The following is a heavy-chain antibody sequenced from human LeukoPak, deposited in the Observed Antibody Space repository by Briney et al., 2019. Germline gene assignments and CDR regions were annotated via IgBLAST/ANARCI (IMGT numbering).Heavy chain of an antibody. CDR1: GFTFDDYA. V-gene: IGHV3-43D*03. J-gene: IGHJ4*02. D-gene: IGHD4-17*01. Sequence: GGSLRLSCAASGFTFDDYAMHWVRQAPGKGLEWVSLISWDGGSTYYADSVKGRFTISRDNSKNSLYLQMNSLRAEDTAVYYCARDEYIHGDLTNFDSWGQGTLVIVSS. CDR2: ISWDGGST. CDR3: ARDEYIHGDLTNFDS.